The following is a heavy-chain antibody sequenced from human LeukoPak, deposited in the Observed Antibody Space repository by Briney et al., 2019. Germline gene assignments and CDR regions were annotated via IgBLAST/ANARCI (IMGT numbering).Heavy chain of an antibody. CDR2: IYYSGST. CDR3: ARLGATVTTFRGIDY. CDR1: GGSISSYY. V-gene: IGHV4-59*08. J-gene: IGHJ4*02. D-gene: IGHD4-17*01. Sequence: SETLSLTCTVSGGSISSYYWSWIRQPPGKGLEWIGYIYYSGSTNYNPSLKSRVTISVDTSKNQFSLKLSSVTAADTAVYYCARLGATVTTFRGIDYRGQGTLVTVSS.